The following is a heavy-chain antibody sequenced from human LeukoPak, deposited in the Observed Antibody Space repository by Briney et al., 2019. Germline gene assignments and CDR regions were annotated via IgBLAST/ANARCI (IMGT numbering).Heavy chain of an antibody. CDR2: INQDGGKK. Sequence: GSLSLSCAASGFNFSSYWMSWVRQAPGKGLEWVANINQDGGKKYYVDSVRGRFAISRDNAENSVYLQMNSLRAEDTALYYCARGGAPDNWGQGTLVTVSS. V-gene: IGHV3-7*01. CDR3: ARGGAPDN. J-gene: IGHJ4*02. CDR1: GFNFSSYW. D-gene: IGHD1-26*01.